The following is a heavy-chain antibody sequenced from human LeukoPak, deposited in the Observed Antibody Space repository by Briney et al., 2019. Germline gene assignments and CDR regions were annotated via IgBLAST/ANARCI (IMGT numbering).Heavy chain of an antibody. D-gene: IGHD2-2*02. CDR1: GYTFTGYY. CDR2: INPNSGGT. V-gene: IGHV1-2*02. Sequence: ASVKLSCKASGYTFTGYYMHWVRQAPGQGLEWMGWINPNSGGTNYAQKLQGRVTMTRDTSISTAYMELSRLRSDDTAVYYCARSATKTSCYTCSGFDYWGQGTLVTVSS. CDR3: ARSATKTSCYTCSGFDY. J-gene: IGHJ4*02.